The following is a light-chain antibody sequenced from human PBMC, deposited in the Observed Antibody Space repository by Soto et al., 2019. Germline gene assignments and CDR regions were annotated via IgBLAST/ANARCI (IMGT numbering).Light chain of an antibody. V-gene: IGLV2-14*03. CDR1: SSDVGGYKY. J-gene: IGLJ1*01. Sequence: QSALTQPASVSGSPGQSITISCSGTSSDVGGYKYVSWYQHHPGKAPKLMIYDVSNRPSGVSNRFSGSKSGDTASLTISGLQAEDEADYYCSSYTSSNTYVFGTGTKLTVL. CDR3: SSYTSSNTYV. CDR2: DVS.